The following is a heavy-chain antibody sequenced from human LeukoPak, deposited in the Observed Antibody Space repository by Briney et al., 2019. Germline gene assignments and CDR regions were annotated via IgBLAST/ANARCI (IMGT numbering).Heavy chain of an antibody. V-gene: IGHV1-8*01. J-gene: IGHJ4*02. CDR2: MHPKSGNT. Sequence: ASVKVSCKASGYTFTDYNINWVRQATGQGHEWMGRMHPKSGNTNYAQKFQGRATMTRNTSISTAYMELSSLKSDDTAVYYCARVAGTVTGTDRDDWGQGTLVTVSS. D-gene: IGHD6-19*01. CDR3: ARVAGTVTGTDRDD. CDR1: GYTFTDYN.